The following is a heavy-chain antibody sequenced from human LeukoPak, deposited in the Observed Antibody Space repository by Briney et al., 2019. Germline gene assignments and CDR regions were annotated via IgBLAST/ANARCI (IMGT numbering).Heavy chain of an antibody. V-gene: IGHV3-30*02. CDR1: GFTFSSYG. Sequence: GGSLRLSXAASGFTFSSYGMHWVRQAPGKGLEWVAFIRYDGSNKYYADSVKGRFTISRDNSKNTLYLQMNSLRAEDTAVYYCAKESMTTVTTFDYWGQGTLVTVSS. CDR2: IRYDGSNK. CDR3: AKESMTTVTTFDY. D-gene: IGHD4-17*01. J-gene: IGHJ4*02.